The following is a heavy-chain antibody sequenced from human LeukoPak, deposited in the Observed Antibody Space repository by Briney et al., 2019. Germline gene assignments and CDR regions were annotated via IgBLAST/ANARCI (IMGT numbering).Heavy chain of an antibody. CDR2: ISYDGSNT. D-gene: IGHD2-8*01. CDR3: ARESYCSNGVCYRTYYFDY. Sequence: GGSLRLSCAASGFTFSSYGMHWVRQAPGKGLEWVAVISYDGSNTYYADSVKGRFTISRDNSKNMLYLQMNSLRAEDTAVYYCARESYCSNGVCYRTYYFDYWGQGTLVTVSS. V-gene: IGHV3-30*03. J-gene: IGHJ4*02. CDR1: GFTFSSYG.